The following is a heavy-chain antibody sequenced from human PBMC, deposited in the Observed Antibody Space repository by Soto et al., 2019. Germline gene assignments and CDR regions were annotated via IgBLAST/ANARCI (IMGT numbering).Heavy chain of an antibody. V-gene: IGHV3-64*01. D-gene: IGHD6-6*01. CDR2: ISSNGVGT. CDR3: ARRARPDFYYMDV. J-gene: IGHJ6*03. Sequence: EVQLAESGGGLAQPGGSLRLSCAASGFTLSGYAMDWVRQAPGKGLEYCSGISSNGVGTYYANSVQGRVTVSSDKSKNTVYLQMGSLRPEDMAVYYCARRARPDFYYMDVWGKGTTVTVSS. CDR1: GFTLSGYA.